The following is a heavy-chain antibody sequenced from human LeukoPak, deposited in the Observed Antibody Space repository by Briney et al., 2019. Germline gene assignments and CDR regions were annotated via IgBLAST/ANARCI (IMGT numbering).Heavy chain of an antibody. J-gene: IGHJ4*02. V-gene: IGHV3-9*01. CDR1: GFTFDDYA. CDR2: ISWNSGSI. CDR3: AKDFGYCSSTSCSGYFDY. D-gene: IGHD2-2*01. Sequence: TGGSLRLSCAASGFTFDDYAMHWVRQAPGKGLEWVSGISWNSGSIGYADSVKGRFTISRDNAKNSLYLQMNSLRAEDTALYYCAKDFGYCSSTSCSGYFDYWGQGTLVTVSP.